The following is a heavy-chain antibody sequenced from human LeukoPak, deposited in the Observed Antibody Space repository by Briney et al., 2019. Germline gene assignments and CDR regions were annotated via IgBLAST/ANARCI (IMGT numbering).Heavy chain of an antibody. D-gene: IGHD6-13*01. V-gene: IGHV4-39*01. J-gene: IGHJ5*02. CDR2: IYYSGST. CDR1: GGSISSSSYY. CDR3: ARGYSPYSSSWYARVSWFDP. Sequence: SETLSLTCTVSGGSISSSSYYWGWIRQPPGKGLEWIGSIYYSGSTYYNPSLKSRVTISVDTSKHQFSLKLSSVTAADTAVYYCARGYSPYSSSWYARVSWFDPWGQGTLVTVSS.